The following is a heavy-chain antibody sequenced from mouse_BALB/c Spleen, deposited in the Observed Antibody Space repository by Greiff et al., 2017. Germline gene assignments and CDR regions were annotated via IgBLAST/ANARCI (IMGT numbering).Heavy chain of an antibody. J-gene: IGHJ4*01. Sequence: QVQLKESGPGLVAPSQSLSITCTVSGFSLTSYDISWIRQPPGKGLEWLGVIWTGGGTNYNSAFMSRLSISKDNSKSQVFLKMNSLQTDDTAIYYCVRDGYSTYYYAMDYWGQGTSVTVSS. CDR1: GFSLTSYD. CDR2: IWTGGGT. CDR3: VRDGYSTYYYAMDY. D-gene: IGHD2-3*01. V-gene: IGHV2-9-2*01.